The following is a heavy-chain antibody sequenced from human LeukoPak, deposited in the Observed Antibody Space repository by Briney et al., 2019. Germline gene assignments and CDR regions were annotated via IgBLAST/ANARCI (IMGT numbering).Heavy chain of an antibody. J-gene: IGHJ4*02. CDR1: GFTFSVYN. D-gene: IGHD3-16*01. V-gene: IGHV3-48*01. CDR3: ARSGQGEDYY. CDR2: ISSGGSAT. Sequence: GESLRLSCVVSGFTFSVYNMNWVRQAPGKGLDWVSYISSGGSATYYADSVKGRFTISRDNAKNSLYLQMNSLRVEDTAVYHCARSGQGEDYYWGQGTLVTVSS.